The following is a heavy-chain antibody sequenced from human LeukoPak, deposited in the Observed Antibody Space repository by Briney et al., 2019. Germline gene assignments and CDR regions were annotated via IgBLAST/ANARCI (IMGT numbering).Heavy chain of an antibody. J-gene: IGHJ4*02. CDR1: GGSISSGSHY. CDR3: AREFGYAVTSLDY. D-gene: IGHD4-17*01. CDR2: IYTSGST. V-gene: IGHV4-61*02. Sequence: SETLSLTCTVCGGSISSGSHYWSWIRQPGGKGLEWIVRIYTSGSTHNNPSLKSRVTISVDTSKNQFSLKLSSVAAADTAVYYCAREFGYAVTSLDYWGQGTLVTVSS.